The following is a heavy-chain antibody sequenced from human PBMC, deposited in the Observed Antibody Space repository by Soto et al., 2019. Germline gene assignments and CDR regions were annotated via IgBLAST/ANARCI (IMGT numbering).Heavy chain of an antibody. D-gene: IGHD6-6*01. CDR1: GGTFSSYA. CDR3: ARDSVAARPKDYYYYGMDV. CDR2: ITPIFGTA. V-gene: IGHV1-69*13. J-gene: IGHJ6*02. Sequence: SVKVSCKASGGTFSSYAISWVRQAPGQGLEWMGGITPIFGTANYAQKFQGRVTITADESTSTAYMELSSLRSEDTAVYYCARDSVAARPKDYYYYGMDVWGQGTTVTVSS.